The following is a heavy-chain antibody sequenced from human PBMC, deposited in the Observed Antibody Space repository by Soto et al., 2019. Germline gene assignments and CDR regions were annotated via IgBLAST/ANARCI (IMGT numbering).Heavy chain of an antibody. CDR2: ISGSDGKT. Sequence: GGSLRLSCAASGFSFGSYALSWVRQAPGKGLEGVSTISGSDGKTFYADSVKGRFSISRDTSQSTLYLQMNSLRADDTAVYFCARWSYLDYWGQGTRVTVAS. V-gene: IGHV3-23*01. J-gene: IGHJ4*02. CDR3: ARWSYLDY. CDR1: GFSFGSYA. D-gene: IGHD3-3*01.